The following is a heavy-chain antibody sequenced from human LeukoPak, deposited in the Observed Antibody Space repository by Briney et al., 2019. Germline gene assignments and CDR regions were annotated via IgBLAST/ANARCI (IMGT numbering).Heavy chain of an antibody. V-gene: IGHV3-48*02. CDR1: GFTFSTYS. CDR3: ARASFQRWLQLGGD. J-gene: IGHJ4*02. CDR2: ISSSSSTI. D-gene: IGHD5-24*01. Sequence: GGSLRLSCTASGFTFSTYSMNWVRQAPGKGLEWVSYISSSSSTIYYADSVKGRFTISRDNAKNSLCLQTNSLRDEDTAVYYCARASFQRWLQLGGDWGQGTPVTVSS.